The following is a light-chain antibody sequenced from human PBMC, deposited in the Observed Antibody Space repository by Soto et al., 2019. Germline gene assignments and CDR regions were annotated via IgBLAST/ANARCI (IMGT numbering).Light chain of an antibody. CDR1: QSISSW. CDR3: QNYNSPPWT. V-gene: IGKV1-5*03. CDR2: KAS. Sequence: DIPMTQSPSTLSASVGDRVTITCRASQSISSWLAWYQQRPGKVPRLLIYKASTLESGVPSRFSGSGSGTEFTLTISSLQPDDFATYYCQNYNSPPWTFGQGTRVEIK. J-gene: IGKJ1*01.